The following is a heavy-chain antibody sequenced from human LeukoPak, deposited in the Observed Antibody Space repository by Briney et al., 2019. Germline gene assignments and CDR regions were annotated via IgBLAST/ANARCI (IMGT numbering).Heavy chain of an antibody. CDR1: GYTFTGYY. CDR3: ARDLGYSGYDEYYFDY. Sequence: ASVKVSCKASGYTFTGYYMHWVRQAPGQGLEWMGWINPNSGCTNYAQKFQGRVTMTRDTSISTAYIELSRLRSDDTAVYYCARDLGYSGYDEYYFDYWGQGTLVTVSS. V-gene: IGHV1-2*02. D-gene: IGHD5-12*01. J-gene: IGHJ4*02. CDR2: INPNSGCT.